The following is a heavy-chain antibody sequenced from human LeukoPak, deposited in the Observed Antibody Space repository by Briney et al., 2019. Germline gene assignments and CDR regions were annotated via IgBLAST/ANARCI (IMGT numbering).Heavy chain of an antibody. CDR2: IKEDGSEK. V-gene: IGHV3-7*01. D-gene: IGHD3-10*01. CDR3: ARDWVAGVPFDAFDI. Sequence: GGPLKLSWVPPGLTLSNYWMSWVRQAPGKGLEWVANIKEDGSEKYYVGSVKGRFTISRDNAKNSLYLHMDSLTAEDTAIYYCARDWVAGVPFDAFDIWGQGTMVSVSS. J-gene: IGHJ3*02. CDR1: GLTLSNYW.